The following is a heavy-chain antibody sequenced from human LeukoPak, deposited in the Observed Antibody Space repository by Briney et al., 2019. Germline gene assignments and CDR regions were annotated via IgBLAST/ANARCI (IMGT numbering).Heavy chain of an antibody. V-gene: IGHV1-18*01. J-gene: IGHJ5*02. CDR2: ISAYNGNT. Sequence: GASVRVSCKASGYSFTSYGISWVRQAPGQGLEWMGWISAYNGNTNYAQKFQGRVTMTRDTSISTAYMELSRLRSDDTAVYYCARDAIRRSIASSWFDPWGQGTLVTVSS. CDR3: ARDAIRRSIASSWFDP. D-gene: IGHD6-6*01. CDR1: GYSFTSYG.